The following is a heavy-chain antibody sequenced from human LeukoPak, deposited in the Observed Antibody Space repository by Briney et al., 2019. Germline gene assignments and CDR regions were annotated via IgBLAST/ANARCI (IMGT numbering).Heavy chain of an antibody. J-gene: IGHJ5*02. CDR3: ARDVPHNWFDT. CDR2: INSDGGGA. Sequence: GGSLRLSCAASGITFGNNWMHWVRRGPGKGLVWISRINSDGGGAIYADSVKGRFTASRDNAKNTLYLQMNSLRAEDTAVYYCARDVPHNWFDTWGQGTLVTVSS. V-gene: IGHV3-74*01. CDR1: GITFGNNW.